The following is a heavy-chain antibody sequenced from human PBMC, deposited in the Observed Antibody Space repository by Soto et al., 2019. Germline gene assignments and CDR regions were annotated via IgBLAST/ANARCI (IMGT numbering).Heavy chain of an antibody. J-gene: IGHJ5*02. D-gene: IGHD4-17*01. V-gene: IGHV3-7*03. CDR3: AKEESAVTRKLYLDT. CDR2: IKRDGSQT. Sequence: EVQLVESGGGLVQPGGSLRLSCVASGFTFSSHWMSWVRQAPGKGLEWVANIKRDGSQTYYVGSVKCRFTISRDNAKNSPYLQMSSLSDDGTGVYYCAKEESAVTRKLYLDTWGQGTLVTVS. CDR1: GFTFSSHW.